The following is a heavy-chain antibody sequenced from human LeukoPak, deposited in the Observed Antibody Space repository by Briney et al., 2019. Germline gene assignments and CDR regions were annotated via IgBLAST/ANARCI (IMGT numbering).Heavy chain of an antibody. D-gene: IGHD1-26*01. CDR2: MYYSGST. CDR1: GGSVSSYF. Sequence: SETLSLTCTVPGGSVSSYFWSWIRQPPGKGLEWIEYMYYSGSTNYNPSLKSRVTISIDTSKNQFSLQLSSVTAADTAVYYCARLDNGRGAFDYWGQGTLVTVSS. V-gene: IGHV4-59*02. J-gene: IGHJ4*02. CDR3: ARLDNGRGAFDY.